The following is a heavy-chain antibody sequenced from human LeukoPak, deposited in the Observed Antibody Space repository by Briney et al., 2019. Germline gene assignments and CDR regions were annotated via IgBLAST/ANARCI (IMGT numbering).Heavy chain of an antibody. J-gene: IGHJ3*02. CDR2: SGST. CDR3: ARNMSYDDVWGSYRPSVAFDI. D-gene: IGHD3-16*02. V-gene: IGHV4-39*01. CDR1: GGSISSTNYY. Sequence: SETLSLTCTVSGGSISSTNYYWAWIRHPPGKGLEWIVSSGSTVYTPSLKSRVTISVDTSNNQFSLKLSSVTAADTAVYYCARNMSYDDVWGSYRPSVAFDIWGQGTMVTVSS.